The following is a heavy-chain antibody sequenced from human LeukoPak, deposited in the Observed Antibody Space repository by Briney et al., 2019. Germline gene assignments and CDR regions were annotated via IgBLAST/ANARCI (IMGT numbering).Heavy chain of an antibody. CDR2: IWYDGSNK. CDR3: ARVVHYGDYLQYHYYYGMDV. J-gene: IGHJ6*02. CDR1: GSTFSSYG. V-gene: IGHV3-33*08. Sequence: GGSLRLSCAASGSTFSSYGMHWVRQAPGKGLEWVAVIWYDGSNKYYADSVKGRFTISRDNSKNTLYLQMNSLRAEDTAVYYCARVVHYGDYLQYHYYYGMDVWGQGTTVTVSS. D-gene: IGHD4-17*01.